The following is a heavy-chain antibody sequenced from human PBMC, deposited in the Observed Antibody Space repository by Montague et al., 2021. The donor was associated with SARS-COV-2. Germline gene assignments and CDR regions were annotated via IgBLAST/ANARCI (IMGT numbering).Heavy chain of an antibody. CDR2: IYHTGNT. V-gene: IGHV4-4*02. J-gene: IGHJ4*02. CDR1: GASVTSTNW. D-gene: IGHD3-22*01. Sequence: SETLSLTCGVSGASVTSTNWWSWVRQPTGKGLEWIGEIYHTGNTNYSPSLKNRVSISLDKSKNQLSLRMNSVTAADTAVYYCASPKEGRGYYRPFDYWGQGILVTVSS. CDR3: ASPKEGRGYYRPFDY.